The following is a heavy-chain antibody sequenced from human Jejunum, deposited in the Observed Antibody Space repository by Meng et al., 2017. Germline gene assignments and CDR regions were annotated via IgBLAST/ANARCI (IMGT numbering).Heavy chain of an antibody. CDR1: GGSISSSSYY. V-gene: IGHV4-39*07. Sequence: GSLRLSCTVSGGSISSSSYYWGWIRQPPGKGLEWIGIFYYSGSTYYNPSLKRRVTISVDTSKNQFSLKLSSVTAADTAVYYCARVPVTIPVAGTKKAYFFDYWGQGTLVTVSS. CDR3: ARVPVTIPVAGTKKAYFFDY. J-gene: IGHJ4*02. CDR2: FYYSGST. D-gene: IGHD6-19*01.